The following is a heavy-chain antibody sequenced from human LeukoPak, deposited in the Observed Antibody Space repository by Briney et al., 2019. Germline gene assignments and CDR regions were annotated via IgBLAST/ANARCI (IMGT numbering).Heavy chain of an antibody. Sequence: PGGSLRLSCAASGFTFSSYAMSWVRKAPGKGLEWVLVIYSGGDIYYAYSVKGRFTISRDSSKNTLYLQMNSLRVEDTAVYYCARAAGDRIGYFDLWGRGTLVTVSS. V-gene: IGHV3-53*01. CDR1: GFTFSSYA. J-gene: IGHJ2*01. D-gene: IGHD7-27*01. CDR2: IYSGGDI. CDR3: ARAAGDRIGYFDL.